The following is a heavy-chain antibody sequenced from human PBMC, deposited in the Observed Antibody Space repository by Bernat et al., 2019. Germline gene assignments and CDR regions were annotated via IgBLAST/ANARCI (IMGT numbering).Heavy chain of an antibody. V-gene: IGHV3-9*01. Sequence: EVQLVESGGGLVQPGRSLRLSCAASGFTFDDYAMQWVRQGPGKGLEWVSGISWISGSVDYAESVKGRFTISRDNAKNSLYLQMNSLRAEDTALYYCVKGSDSSGPYFDYWGQGTLVTVSS. J-gene: IGHJ4*02. CDR3: VKGSDSSGPYFDY. CDR1: GFTFDDYA. CDR2: ISWISGSV. D-gene: IGHD3-22*01.